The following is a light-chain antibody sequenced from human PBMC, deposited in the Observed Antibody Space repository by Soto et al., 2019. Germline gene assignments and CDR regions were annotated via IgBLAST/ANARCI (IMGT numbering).Light chain of an antibody. Sequence: DIQMTQSPSSLSASVGDSVTITSRASQGIRPYLNWCQQKRGKAPKLXIYAASCLPSGVPSVFSSSGAETDCTRTISSLQHEDFATYYCQQSYSTTWTFGQGTQVDIK. CDR3: QQSYSTTWT. J-gene: IGKJ1*01. V-gene: IGKV1-39*01. CDR1: QGIRPY. CDR2: AAS.